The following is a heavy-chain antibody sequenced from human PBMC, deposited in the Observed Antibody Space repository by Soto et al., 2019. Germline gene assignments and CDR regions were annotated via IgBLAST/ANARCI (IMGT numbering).Heavy chain of an antibody. CDR1: GDSMSSGDYY. V-gene: IGHV4-31*03. J-gene: IGHJ4*02. Sequence: PSETLSLTCTVSGDSMSSGDYYWNWIRQHPEKGLEWIGYINYRGTTFYNPSLKSRIAISADTSKNQFSLRLTSVTAADTAMYFCARDEPGAAPYWVQGTLVTVSS. D-gene: IGHD6-13*01. CDR3: ARDEPGAAPY. CDR2: INYRGTT.